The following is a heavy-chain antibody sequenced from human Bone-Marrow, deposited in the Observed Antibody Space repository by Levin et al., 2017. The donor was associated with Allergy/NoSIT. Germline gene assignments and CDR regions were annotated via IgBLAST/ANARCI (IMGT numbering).Heavy chain of an antibody. D-gene: IGHD3-10*01. V-gene: IGHV3-66*02. CDR2: IYSGGDT. Sequence: GGSLRLSCAASGFTVSSNYMSWVRQAPGKGLEWVSVIYSGGDTYYADSVMGRFTISRDNSKNTLYLQMNSLRAEDTAVYYCARNHAWYGEGYVDYWGQGTLVSVAA. CDR3: ARNHAWYGEGYVDY. J-gene: IGHJ4*02. CDR1: GFTVSSNY.